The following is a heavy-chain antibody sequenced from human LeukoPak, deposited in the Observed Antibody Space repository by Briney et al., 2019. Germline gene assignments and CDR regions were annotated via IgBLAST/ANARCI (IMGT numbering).Heavy chain of an antibody. CDR2: ISAYNGNT. CDR3: ARGLATHYDYVWGSYRSYYFDY. J-gene: IGHJ4*02. Sequence: GASVKVSCKASGYTFTGYYMHWVRQAPGQGLEWMGWISAYNGNTNYAQKFQGRVTMTTDTSTSTAYMELSSLRSEDTAVYYCARGLATHYDYVWGSYRSYYFDYWGQGTLVTVSS. V-gene: IGHV1-18*04. CDR1: GYTFTGYY. D-gene: IGHD3-16*02.